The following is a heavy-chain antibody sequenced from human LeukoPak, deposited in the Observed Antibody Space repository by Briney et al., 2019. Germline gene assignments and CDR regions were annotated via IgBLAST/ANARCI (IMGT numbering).Heavy chain of an antibody. CDR2: ISSCSSYI. J-gene: IGHJ5*02. V-gene: IGHV3-21*01. D-gene: IGHD2-2*01. CDR3: ARGVVVPAAHQFDP. Sequence: GGSVRLSCAASGFTFRSYSMIWLRQAPGKALEWVSSISSCSSYIYYADSVKGRFTIPRHNAKNSLYLQMNSLRAEDTAVYYCARGVVVPAAHQFDPWGQGTLVTVSS. CDR1: GFTFRSYS.